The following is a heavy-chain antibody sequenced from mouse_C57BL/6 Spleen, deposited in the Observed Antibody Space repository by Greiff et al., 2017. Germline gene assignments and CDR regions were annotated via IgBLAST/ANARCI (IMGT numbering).Heavy chain of an antibody. J-gene: IGHJ3*01. CDR2: ISNGGGST. CDR1: GFTFSDYY. Sequence: EVQLVESGGGLVQPGGSLKLSCAASGFTFSDYYMYWVRQTPEQRLEWVAYISNGGGSTYYPDTVKGRFTISRDNATNTLYLQMSRLKSEDTAMYYCARPSYYSNKGFAYWGQGTLVTVSA. V-gene: IGHV5-12*01. D-gene: IGHD2-5*01. CDR3: ARPSYYSNKGFAY.